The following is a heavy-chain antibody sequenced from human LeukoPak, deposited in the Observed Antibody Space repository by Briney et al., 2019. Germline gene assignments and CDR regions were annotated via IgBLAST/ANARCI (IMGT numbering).Heavy chain of an antibody. CDR3: ARDQAEGYYDSSGYRLDY. Sequence: AGGSLRLSCAASGFTFSDYYMNWIRQAPGKGLEWVSYISSSGSTIYYADSVKGRFTISRDNAKNSLYLQMNSLRAEDTAVYYCARDQAEGYYDSSGYRLDYWGQGTLVTVSS. D-gene: IGHD3-22*01. CDR2: ISSSGSTI. CDR1: GFTFSDYY. V-gene: IGHV3-11*04. J-gene: IGHJ4*02.